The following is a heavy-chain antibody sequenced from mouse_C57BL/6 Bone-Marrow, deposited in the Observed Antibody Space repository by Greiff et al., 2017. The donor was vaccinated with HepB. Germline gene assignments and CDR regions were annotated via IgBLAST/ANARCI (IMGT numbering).Heavy chain of an antibody. CDR1: GFTFSSYT. CDR3: ASPLNDYPFAY. CDR2: ISGGGGNT. J-gene: IGHJ3*01. V-gene: IGHV5-9*01. D-gene: IGHD2-4*01. Sequence: EVQRVESGGSLVKPGGSLKLSCAASGFTFSSYTMSWVRQTPEKRLEWVATISGGGGNTYYPDSVKGRFTISRDNAKNTLYLQMSSLRSEDTALYYCASPLNDYPFAYWGQGTLVTVSA.